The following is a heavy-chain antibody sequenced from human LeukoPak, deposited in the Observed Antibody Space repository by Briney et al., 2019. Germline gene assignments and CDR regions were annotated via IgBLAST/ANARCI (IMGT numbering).Heavy chain of an antibody. CDR2: INHSGST. V-gene: IGHV4-34*01. CDR1: GGSFSGYY. CDR3: ARRGLYYDFWSGYYKSDAFDI. D-gene: IGHD3-3*01. J-gene: IGHJ3*02. Sequence: SETLSLTCAVYGGSFSGYYWSWIRQPPGKGLEWIGEINHSGSTNYNPAHKSRVTISVDTSKNQFSLKLSSVTAADTAVYYCARRGLYYDFWSGYYKSDAFDIWGQGTMVTVSS.